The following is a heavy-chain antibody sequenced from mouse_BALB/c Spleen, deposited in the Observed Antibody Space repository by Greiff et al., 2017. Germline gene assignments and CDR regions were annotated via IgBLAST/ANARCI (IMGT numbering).Heavy chain of an antibody. CDR3: ARGGGYYFDY. CDR1: GFTFSDYG. V-gene: IGHV5-15*02. CDR2: ISNLAYSI. J-gene: IGHJ2*01. Sequence: EVQRVESGGGLVQPGGSRKLSCAASGFTFSDYGMAWVRQAPGKGPEWVAFISNLAYSIYYADTVTGRFTISRENAKNTLYLEMSSLRSEDTAMYYCARGGGYYFDYWGQGTTLTVSS.